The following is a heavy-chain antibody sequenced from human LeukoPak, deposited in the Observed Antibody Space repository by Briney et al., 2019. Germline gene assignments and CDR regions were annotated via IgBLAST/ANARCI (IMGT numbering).Heavy chain of an antibody. CDR2: INPNSGGT. CDR1: GYTFTGYY. CDR3: ARSYYDFWSGYYFSIGY. D-gene: IGHD3-3*01. V-gene: IGHV1-2*02. J-gene: IGHJ4*02. Sequence: GASVKVSCKASGYTFTGYYMHWVRQAPGQGLERMGWINPNSGGTNYAQKFQGRVTMTRDTSISTAYMELSRLRSDDTAVYYCARSYYDFWSGYYFSIGYWGQGTLVTVSS.